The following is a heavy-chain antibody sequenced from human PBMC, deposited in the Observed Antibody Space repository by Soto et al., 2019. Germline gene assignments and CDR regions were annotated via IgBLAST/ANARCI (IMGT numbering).Heavy chain of an antibody. CDR1: GYTFTSYG. CDR3: ARAQTSGYDWPPTRVDY. J-gene: IGHJ4*02. V-gene: IGHV1-18*01. CDR2: ISAYNGNT. Sequence: QVQLVQSGAEVKKPGAPVKVSCKASGYTFTSYGISWVRQAPGQGLEWMGWISAYNGNTNYAQKLQGRVTMTTDTSTSTAYMELRSLRSDDTAVYYCARAQTSGYDWPPTRVDYWGQGTLVTVSS. D-gene: IGHD5-12*01.